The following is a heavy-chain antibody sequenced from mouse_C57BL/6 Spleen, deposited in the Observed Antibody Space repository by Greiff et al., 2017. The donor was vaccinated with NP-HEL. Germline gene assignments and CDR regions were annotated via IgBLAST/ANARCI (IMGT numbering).Heavy chain of an antibody. D-gene: IGHD2-2*01. V-gene: IGHV1-64*01. J-gene: IGHJ2*01. Sequence: VQLQQSGAELVKPGASVKLSCKASGYTFTSYWMHWVKQRPGQGLEWIGMIHPNSGSTNYNEKFKSKATLTVDKSSSTAYMQLSSLTSEDSAVYSCARSGYGYGFDYWGQGTTLTVSS. CDR1: GYTFTSYW. CDR3: ARSGYGYGFDY. CDR2: IHPNSGST.